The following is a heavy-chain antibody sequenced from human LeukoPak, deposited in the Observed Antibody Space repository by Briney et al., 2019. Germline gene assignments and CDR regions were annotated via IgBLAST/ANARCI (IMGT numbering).Heavy chain of an antibody. D-gene: IGHD5-18*01. J-gene: IGHJ4*02. CDR3: ARNSGISYGYPFDF. CDR1: GGSINSYY. V-gene: IGHV4-59*08. Sequence: SETLSLTCTVSGGSINSYYWNWIRQPPGKGLEWIGYIYYSGSTNYNPPLESRVTISRDASKNQFSLKLASVTAADTAVYYCARNSGISYGYPFDFWGRGTLVTVSS. CDR2: IYYSGST.